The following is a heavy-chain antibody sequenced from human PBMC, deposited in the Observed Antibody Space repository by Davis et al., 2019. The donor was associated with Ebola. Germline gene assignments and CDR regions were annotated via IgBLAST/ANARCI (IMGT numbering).Heavy chain of an antibody. CDR1: GFTFSSYG. J-gene: IGHJ6*02. V-gene: IGHV3-48*04. CDR2: ISSSGSTI. D-gene: IGHD4-17*01. CDR3: AREQQQDYGGYGMYYYYYGMDV. Sequence: GESLKISCAASGFTFSSYGMNWVRQAPGKGLEWVSYISSSGSTIYYADSVKGRFTISRDNAKNSLYLQMNSLRAEDTAVYYCAREQQQDYGGYGMYYYYYGMDVWGQGTTVTVSS.